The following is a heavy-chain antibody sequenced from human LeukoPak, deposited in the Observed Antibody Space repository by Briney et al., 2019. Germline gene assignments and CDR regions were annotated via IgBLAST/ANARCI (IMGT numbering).Heavy chain of an antibody. V-gene: IGHV3-74*01. CDR2: INSDGSST. Sequence: PGGSLRLSCAASGFTFSSYWMHWVRQAPGKGLVWVSRINSDGSSTSYADSVKGRFTISRDNAKNTLYLQMNSLRAEDTAVYYCARTVAAAEAFDYWGQGTLVTVSS. CDR1: GFTFSSYW. J-gene: IGHJ4*02. D-gene: IGHD6-13*01. CDR3: ARTVAAAEAFDY.